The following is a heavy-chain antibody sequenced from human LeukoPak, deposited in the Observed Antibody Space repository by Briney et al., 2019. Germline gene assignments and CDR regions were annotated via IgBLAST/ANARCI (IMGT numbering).Heavy chain of an antibody. D-gene: IGHD6-13*01. J-gene: IGHJ4*02. CDR2: IYYSGST. CDR1: GGSISSYY. Sequence: PSETLSLTCTVSGGSISSYYWSWIRQPPGKGLEWIGNIYYSGSTNYNPSLKSRVTISVDTSKNQFSLKLSSVTAADTAVYYCARQVIAAAGCFDYWGQGTLVTVSS. V-gene: IGHV4-59*08. CDR3: ARQVIAAAGCFDY.